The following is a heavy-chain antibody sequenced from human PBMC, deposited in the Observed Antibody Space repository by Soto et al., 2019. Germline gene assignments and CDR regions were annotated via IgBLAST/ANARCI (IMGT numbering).Heavy chain of an antibody. D-gene: IGHD6-19*01. J-gene: IGHJ4*02. V-gene: IGHV5-51*01. CDR2: IFPADSDT. Sequence: GASLKLSCKGSGYNFTNYWIGWVRQMPGKGLEWMGVIFPADSDTRYSTSFQCQVTISAAESISAAYLRWLRLMASGTAMYSCATSGPLYSSGSGGLADWGQGTLVTVS. CDR1: GYNFTNYW. CDR3: ATSGPLYSSGSGGLAD.